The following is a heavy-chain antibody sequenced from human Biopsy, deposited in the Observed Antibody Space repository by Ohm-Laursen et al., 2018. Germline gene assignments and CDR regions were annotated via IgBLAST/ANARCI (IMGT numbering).Heavy chain of an antibody. CDR2: ISGNSDII. CDR1: GFTFSSYA. V-gene: IGHV3-23*01. J-gene: IGHJ4*02. Sequence: SLRLSCSAPGFTFSSYAMTWFRQAPGKGLEWVSTISGNSDIIYDTDSVKGRFTISRDNSKNTLYLQMNSLRADDTAVYYCARAAAQTVTHFDYRGQGTLVTVSS. D-gene: IGHD4-17*01. CDR3: ARAAAQTVTHFDY.